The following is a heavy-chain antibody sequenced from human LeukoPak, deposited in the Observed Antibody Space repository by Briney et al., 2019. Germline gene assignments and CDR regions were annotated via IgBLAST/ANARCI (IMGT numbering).Heavy chain of an antibody. CDR2: IKEDGSEK. CDR1: GFTFSSFW. V-gene: IGHV3-7*01. Sequence: GGSLRLSCAASGFTFSSFWMSWVRQTPGKGLEWVANIKEDGSEKYYVDSVKGRFTISRDNAKNSEYLQMNSLRAEDTAVYYCARCRDGYKHFDYWGQGTLVTVSA. CDR3: ARCRDGYKHFDY. D-gene: IGHD5-24*01. J-gene: IGHJ4*02.